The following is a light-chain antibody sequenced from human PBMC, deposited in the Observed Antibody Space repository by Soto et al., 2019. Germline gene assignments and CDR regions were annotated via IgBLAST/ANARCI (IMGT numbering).Light chain of an antibody. CDR3: QQYNNWPPLT. V-gene: IGKV3-15*01. Sequence: EILMTQSPATLSVSRGEKATLXXRASQRVSSNLAWYQQQPGQATRLLXYGASTRATGIPARFSGSGSGTEFTLTISSLQSEDFAVYYCQQYNNWPPLTFGGGTKVDIK. CDR2: GAS. CDR1: QRVSSN. J-gene: IGKJ4*01.